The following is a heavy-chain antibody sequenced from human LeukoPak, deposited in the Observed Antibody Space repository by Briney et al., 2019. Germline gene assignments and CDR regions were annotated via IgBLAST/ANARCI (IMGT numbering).Heavy chain of an antibody. D-gene: IGHD6-19*01. J-gene: IGHJ6*02. CDR3: VRLVVERYYYPGMDV. V-gene: IGHV3-48*03. Sequence: GGSLSLSCAASRFTLSRYEMNCVRQAPGKGLEWVSYISSSGSTIYYADSVKGRFTISRDNAKNSLYLQMNSLRAEDTAVYYCVRLVVERYYYPGMDVWGQGTTVTVSS. CDR1: RFTLSRYE. CDR2: ISSSGSTI.